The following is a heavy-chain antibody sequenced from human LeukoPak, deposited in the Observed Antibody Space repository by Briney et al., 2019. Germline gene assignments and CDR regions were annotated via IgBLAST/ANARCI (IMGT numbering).Heavy chain of an antibody. CDR3: ARDRDFPRDQLDY. CDR2: ISKTGGAT. V-gene: IGHV3-23*01. CDR1: GFTFSNYA. Sequence: GGSLRLSCAASGFTFSNYAMSWVRQAPGKGLEWVSAISKTGGATWYPDSVKGRFTIPRDKSKNILYLQMNSLRAEDTALYYCARDRDFPRDQLDYWGQGTLVTVSS. J-gene: IGHJ4*02. D-gene: IGHD2-21*02.